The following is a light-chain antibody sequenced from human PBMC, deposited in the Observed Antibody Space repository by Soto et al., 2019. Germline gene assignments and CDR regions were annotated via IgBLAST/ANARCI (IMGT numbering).Light chain of an antibody. Sequence: IQMTQSPSTLSASVGDRVTITCRASQSISSWLAWYQQKPGKAPKLLIYDASSLESGDPSRFSGSGSGTEFTLTISSLQPDDFATYYCQQYNSYWTFGQGTKVDIK. CDR1: QSISSW. V-gene: IGKV1-5*01. J-gene: IGKJ1*01. CDR2: DAS. CDR3: QQYNSYWT.